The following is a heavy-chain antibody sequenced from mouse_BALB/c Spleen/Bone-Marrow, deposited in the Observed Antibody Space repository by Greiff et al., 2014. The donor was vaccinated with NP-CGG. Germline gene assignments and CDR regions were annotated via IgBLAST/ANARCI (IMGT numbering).Heavy chain of an antibody. J-gene: IGHJ2*01. CDR2: IYPGDGDT. D-gene: IGHD1-1*01. CDR1: GYAFSSYW. Sequence: VMLVESGAELVRPGSSVKISCKASGYAFSSYWMNWVKQRPGQGLEWIGQIYPGDGDTNYNGKSKGKATLTADKSSSTAYMQLSSLTSEDSAVYFCARDYYGSRYYFDYWGQGTTLTVPS. V-gene: IGHV1-80*01. CDR3: ARDYYGSRYYFDY.